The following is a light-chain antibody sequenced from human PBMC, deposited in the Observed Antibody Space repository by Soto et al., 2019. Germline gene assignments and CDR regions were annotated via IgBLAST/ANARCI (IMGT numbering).Light chain of an antibody. CDR2: AAP. CDR3: QQYGSLRWT. J-gene: IGKJ1*01. Sequence: EIVLTQSPGTLSLSPGERTTLSCRASQSVSSSYLAWYQQKPGQAPRLLIYAAPSRATGIPDRFSGSGSGTDFTLTISCLEPEDFAVYYCQQYGSLRWTVGQGTKVAIK. V-gene: IGKV3-20*01. CDR1: QSVSSSY.